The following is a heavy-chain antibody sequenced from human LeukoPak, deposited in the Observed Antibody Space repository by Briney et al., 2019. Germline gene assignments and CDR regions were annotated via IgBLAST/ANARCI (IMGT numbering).Heavy chain of an antibody. V-gene: IGHV3-23*01. J-gene: IGHJ4*02. Sequence: GGSLRLSCAASGFTFSTFAMIWVRQPPGKGLEWVSSIFPSGGEIHYADSVRGRFTISRDNSKSTLSLQMNSLRAEDTAVYYCARADWDTAMIDYWGQGALVTVSS. D-gene: IGHD5-18*01. CDR1: GFTFSTFA. CDR2: IFPSGGEI. CDR3: ARADWDTAMIDY.